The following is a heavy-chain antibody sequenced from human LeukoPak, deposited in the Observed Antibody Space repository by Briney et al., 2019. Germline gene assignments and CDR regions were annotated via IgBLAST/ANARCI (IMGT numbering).Heavy chain of an antibody. CDR1: GYSFTSYW. D-gene: IGHD4-17*01. CDR3: ARLTDMDYGDWGIDY. J-gene: IGHJ4*02. Sequence: HGESLKISCKGSGYSFTSYWIGWVRQMPGKGLEWMGIIYPGDSNTTHSPSFQGQVTISADKSISTAYLQWSSLKASDTAMYYCARLTDMDYGDWGIDYWGQGTLVSVSS. CDR2: IYPGDSNT. V-gene: IGHV5-51*01.